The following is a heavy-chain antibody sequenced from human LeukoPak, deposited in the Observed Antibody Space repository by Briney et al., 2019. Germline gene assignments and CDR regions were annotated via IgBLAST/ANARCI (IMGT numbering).Heavy chain of an antibody. V-gene: IGHV3-33*06. CDR3: ANFRYHSNDNNYLDFNY. D-gene: IGHD3-22*01. CDR1: GFTFSTYG. J-gene: IGHJ4*02. Sequence: QPGGSLRLSCVASGFTFSTYGMHWVRQAPGKGLEWVALIWYDGSNKTYADSVRGRFTISRDNSKNTLGLQMNSLKVEDTAAYYCANFRYHSNDNNYLDFNYWGQGTLVTVSS. CDR2: IWYDGSNK.